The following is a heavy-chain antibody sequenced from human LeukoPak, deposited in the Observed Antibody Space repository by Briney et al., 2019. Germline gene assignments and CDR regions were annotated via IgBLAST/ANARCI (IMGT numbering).Heavy chain of an antibody. CDR2: IYYSGST. D-gene: IGHD6-13*01. V-gene: IGHV4-59*01. CDR1: GGSISSYY. Sequence: PSETLSLTCTVSGGSISSYYWSWIRQPPGKGLEWIGYIYYSGSTNYSPSLKSRVTISVDTSKNQFSLKLSSVTAADTAVYYCARGGSSSWYVTPYFDYWGQGTLVTVSS. J-gene: IGHJ4*02. CDR3: ARGGSSSWYVTPYFDY.